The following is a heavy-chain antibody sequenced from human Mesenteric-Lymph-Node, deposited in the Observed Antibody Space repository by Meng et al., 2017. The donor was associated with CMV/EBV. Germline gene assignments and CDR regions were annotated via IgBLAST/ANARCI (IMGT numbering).Heavy chain of an antibody. CDR2: IKSDGSDR. CDR3: ARDRDITMWGGWLDP. J-gene: IGHJ5*02. V-gene: IGHV3-74*01. CDR1: GFTFSSYW. D-gene: IGHD3-10*02. Sequence: GGSLRLSCAASGFTFSSYWMHWVRQAPGKGLVWVSRIKSDGSDRGYADSVKGRFTISRDNAKNTLYLQMNSLRVEDTAVYYFARDRDITMWGGWLDPWGQGTLVTVSS.